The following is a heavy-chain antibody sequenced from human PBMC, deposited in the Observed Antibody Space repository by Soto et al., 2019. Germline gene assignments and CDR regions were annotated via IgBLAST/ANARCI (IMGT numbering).Heavy chain of an antibody. Sequence: QVQLVESGGGVVQPGRSLRLSCAASGFTFSSYGMHWVRQAPGKGLEWVAVIWYDGSNKYYADSVKGRFTISRDNSKNTLYLQMNSLRAEDTAVYYSASGGSYLDYWGQGTLVTVSS. CDR2: IWYDGSNK. V-gene: IGHV3-33*01. CDR3: ASGGSYLDY. J-gene: IGHJ4*02. CDR1: GFTFSSYG. D-gene: IGHD1-26*01.